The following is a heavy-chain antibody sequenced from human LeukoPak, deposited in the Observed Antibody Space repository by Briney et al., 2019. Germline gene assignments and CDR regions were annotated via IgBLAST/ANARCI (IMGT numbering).Heavy chain of an antibody. D-gene: IGHD1-26*01. CDR2: INPNSGDT. CDR3: ARGRGSYCFDY. V-gene: IGHV1-2*02. Sequence: ASVKVSCKASGYTFTGYYMHWVRQAPGQGVEWMGWINPNSGDTNYAQKFQGRVTMTRDTSISTAYMELSRLRSDDTAVYYCARGRGSYCFDYWGQGTLVTVSS. J-gene: IGHJ4*02. CDR1: GYTFTGYY.